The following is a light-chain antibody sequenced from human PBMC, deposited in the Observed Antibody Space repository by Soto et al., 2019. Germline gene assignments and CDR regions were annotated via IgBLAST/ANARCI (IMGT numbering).Light chain of an antibody. V-gene: IGKV3-20*01. CDR3: QQYGSSGT. J-gene: IGKJ1*01. Sequence: EIAWRQAPATLSLCPGARATLCCRARQSISRYLAWYQQKPGQAPRLLIYDASIRPTGIPDRSSGSGSGTDFTLTISSLEPEDVAVYYRQQYGSSGTFGQGTKVDIK. CDR1: QSISRY. CDR2: DAS.